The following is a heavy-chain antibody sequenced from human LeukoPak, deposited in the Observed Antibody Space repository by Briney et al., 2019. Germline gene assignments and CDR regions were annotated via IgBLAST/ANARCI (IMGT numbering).Heavy chain of an antibody. D-gene: IGHD3-10*01. CDR1: GFTFSSYW. V-gene: IGHV3-21*04. CDR3: ARDLKTMVRVFDI. J-gene: IGHJ3*02. CDR2: ISNTGNSR. Sequence: PGGSLRLSCAASGFTFSSYWMSWVRQAPGKGLKWVSSISNTGNSRSYADSVKGRSTISRDNAKNSLYLQMNSLRAEDTAVYHCARDLKTMVRVFDIWGQGTMVTVSS.